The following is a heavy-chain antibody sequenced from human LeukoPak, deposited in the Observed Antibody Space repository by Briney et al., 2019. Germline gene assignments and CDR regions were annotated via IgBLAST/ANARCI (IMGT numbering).Heavy chain of an antibody. CDR3: ARSLKTPRYYYYYMDV. CDR2: ISYGGDNK. J-gene: IGHJ6*03. D-gene: IGHD3-16*01. Sequence: GGSLRLSCAASGFTFSSYAMHWVRQAPGKGLEWVAVISYGGDNKYYADSVKGRFTISRDNSKNTLYLQMNSLRAEDTAVYYCARSLKTPRYYYYYMDVWGKGTTVTVSS. V-gene: IGHV3-30*04. CDR1: GFTFSSYA.